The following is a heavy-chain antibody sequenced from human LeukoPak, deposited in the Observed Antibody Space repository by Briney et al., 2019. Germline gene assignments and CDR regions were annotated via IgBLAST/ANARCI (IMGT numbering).Heavy chain of an antibody. CDR1: GYTFTSYD. CDR2: MNPNSGNT. V-gene: IGHV1-8*01. CDR3: ARGPRTVVRGVTGDY. J-gene: IGHJ4*02. D-gene: IGHD3-10*01. Sequence: ASVNVSFKPSGYTFTSYDINWVRQATGQGLEWMGWMNPNSGNTGYAQKFQGRVTMTRNTSISTAYMELSSLRSEDTAVYYCARGPRTVVRGVTGDYWGQGTLVTVSS.